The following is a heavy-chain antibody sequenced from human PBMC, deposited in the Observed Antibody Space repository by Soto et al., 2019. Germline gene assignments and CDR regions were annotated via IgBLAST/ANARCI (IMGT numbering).Heavy chain of an antibody. V-gene: IGHV4-31*03. J-gene: IGHJ6*02. Sequence: QVQLQESGPGLVKPSQTLSLTCTVSGASINGGGYYWSWIRQHPGKGLEWIGSIYYIGNTYYSPSLKSRVTISVDTSKNHFSLRLTSVTAADTAVYYCARDPSYGDYSYYGMDVWGQGTTVTVSS. CDR1: GASINGGGYY. CDR3: ARDPSYGDYSYYGMDV. D-gene: IGHD4-17*01. CDR2: IYYIGNT.